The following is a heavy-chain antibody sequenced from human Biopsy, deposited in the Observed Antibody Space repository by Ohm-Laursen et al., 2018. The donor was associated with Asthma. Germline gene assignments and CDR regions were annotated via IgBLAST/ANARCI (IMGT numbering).Heavy chain of an antibody. CDR2: IDPSDSHT. Sequence: DSLRISCKGSGDSFTNYWINWVRQMPGKGLEWMGSIDPSDSHTNYSPSFQGHVIISADKSISTAILQWSRLKASDTAMYYCARQGLGYCSSNICHGYNGMDVWGLGTPVTVSS. D-gene: IGHD2-2*01. CDR1: GDSFTNYW. V-gene: IGHV5-10-1*01. J-gene: IGHJ6*02. CDR3: ARQGLGYCSSNICHGYNGMDV.